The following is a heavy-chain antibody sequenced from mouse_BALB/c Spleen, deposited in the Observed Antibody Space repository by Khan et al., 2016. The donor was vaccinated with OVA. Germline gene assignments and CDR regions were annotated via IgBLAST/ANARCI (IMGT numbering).Heavy chain of an antibody. CDR2: INPTSGYT. J-gene: IGHJ2*01. CDR3: GRDRIDY. V-gene: IGHV1-7*01. CDR1: GYTFTTYW. Sequence: VQLQQSGAELAKPGASVKMSCKASGYTFTTYWMHWVKQRPGQGLEWIGYINPTSGYTDYNQKFTDKATLTADKSSSTAYMQLSSLTSDDSAVYYCGRDRIDYWGQGTIVTVSA.